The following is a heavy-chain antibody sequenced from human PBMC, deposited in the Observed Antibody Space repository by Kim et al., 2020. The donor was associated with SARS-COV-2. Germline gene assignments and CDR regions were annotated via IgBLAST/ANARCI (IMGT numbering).Heavy chain of an antibody. CDR2: ISSSSSTI. Sequence: GGSLRLSCAASGFTFSSYSMNWVRQAPGKGLEWVSYISSSSSTIYYADSVKGRFTISRDNAKNSLYLQMNSLRDEDTAVYYCAPWAMRGGYDIPFDYWGQGTLVTVSS. CDR3: APWAMRGGYDIPFDY. D-gene: IGHD3-16*01. J-gene: IGHJ4*02. V-gene: IGHV3-48*02. CDR1: GFTFSSYS.